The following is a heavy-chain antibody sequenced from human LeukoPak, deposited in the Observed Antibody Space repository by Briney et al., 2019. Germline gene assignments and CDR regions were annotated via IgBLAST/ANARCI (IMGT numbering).Heavy chain of an antibody. D-gene: IGHD3-22*01. CDR2: ISSDGSLK. CDR1: GFTFNNHV. V-gene: IGHV3-30*14. J-gene: IGHJ6*04. Sequence: GGSLRLSCAASGFTFNNHVMHWVRQAPGKGLEWVAVISSDGSLKYYADSVKGRFTISRDNSKNTLYLQMNSLRAEDTAVYYCARESPTRYYYDSSGYQGYGMDVWGKGTTVTISS. CDR3: ARESPTRYYYDSSGYQGYGMDV.